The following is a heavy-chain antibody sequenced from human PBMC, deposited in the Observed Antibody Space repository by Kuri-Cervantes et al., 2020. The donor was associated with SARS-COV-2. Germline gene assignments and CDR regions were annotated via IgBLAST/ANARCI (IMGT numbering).Heavy chain of an antibody. J-gene: IGHJ4*02. CDR1: GGSISSYY. CDR2: INHSGST. D-gene: IGHD5-18*01. CDR3: ARHEGWFPLWLPFDY. Sequence: SETLSLTCTVSGGSISSYYWSWIRQPPGKGLEWIGEINHSGSTNYNPSLKSRVTISVDTSKNQFPLKLSSVTAADAAVYYCARHEGWFPLWLPFDYWGQGTLVTVSS. V-gene: IGHV4-34*01.